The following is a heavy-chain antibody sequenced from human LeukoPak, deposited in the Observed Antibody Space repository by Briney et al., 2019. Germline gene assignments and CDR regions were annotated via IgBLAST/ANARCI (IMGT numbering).Heavy chain of an antibody. CDR3: AKDRRDSSSWFRADDY. CDR1: GFTFSNYA. Sequence: PGGSLRLSCAASGFTFSNYAMSWVRQAPGKGLEWVSTISGSGDSTYYADSVKGRFTISRDNSKNTLYLQMNSLTAEDTAVYYCAKDRRDSSSWFRADDYWGQGTLVTVSS. V-gene: IGHV3-23*01. D-gene: IGHD6-13*01. CDR2: ISGSGDST. J-gene: IGHJ4*02.